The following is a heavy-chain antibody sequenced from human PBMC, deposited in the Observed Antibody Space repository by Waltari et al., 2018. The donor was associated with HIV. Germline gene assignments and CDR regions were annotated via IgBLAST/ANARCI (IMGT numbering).Heavy chain of an antibody. D-gene: IGHD6-13*01. CDR3: ARDRPRGAALFYYGMDV. V-gene: IGHV3-11*01. CDR1: GFTFSDYY. J-gene: IGHJ6*02. Sequence: QVHLVESGGGLVKPGGSLRLSCAASGFTFSDYYMTWLRQAPGKALEWVSYITGSDNTMYYGDSVKGRFTISGDNAKNSLLLQMNSLRAEDTAVYYCARDRPRGAALFYYGMDVWGQGTTVTVSS. CDR2: ITGSDNTM.